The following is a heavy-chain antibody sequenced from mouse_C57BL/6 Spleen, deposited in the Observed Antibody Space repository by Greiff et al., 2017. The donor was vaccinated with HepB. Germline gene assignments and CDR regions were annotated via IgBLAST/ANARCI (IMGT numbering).Heavy chain of an antibody. V-gene: IGHV1-64*01. Sequence: QVQLQQPGAELVKPGASVKLSCKASGYTFTSYWMHWVKQRPGQGLEWIGMIHPNSCSTNYNEKFKSKATLTVDKSSSTAYMQLSSLTSEDSAVYYCASPVTEGYFDYWGQGTTLTVSS. CDR3: ASPVTEGYFDY. CDR1: GYTFTSYW. D-gene: IGHD2-2*01. CDR2: IHPNSCST. J-gene: IGHJ2*01.